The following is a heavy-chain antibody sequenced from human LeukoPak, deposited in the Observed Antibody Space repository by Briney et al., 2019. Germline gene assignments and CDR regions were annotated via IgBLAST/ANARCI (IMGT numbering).Heavy chain of an antibody. V-gene: IGHV4-39*01. CDR3: ARHFDHPTAYFDF. J-gene: IGHJ4*02. CDR1: GGSISSGDYY. CDR2: IYSGGIT. D-gene: IGHD1-14*01. Sequence: SETLSLTCTVTGGSISSGDYYWSWLRQPPGKGLELIASIYSGGITFYSPSRKSRLTISQNTARNHFSLRLSSVTAADTALYFCARHFDHPTAYFDFWGQGSLVTVSS.